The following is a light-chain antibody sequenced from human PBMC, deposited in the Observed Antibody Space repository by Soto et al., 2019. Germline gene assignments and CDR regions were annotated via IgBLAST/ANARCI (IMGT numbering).Light chain of an antibody. V-gene: IGKV3D-15*01. Sequence: VMTQSPATLSVSPGERATLSCRASQSVRSNLAWYQQKPGQAPRLLIYGASTRATGIPARFSGSGSGAEFTLTISSLQSEDFAVYYCQQYDNWPPWTFGQGTKVEIK. CDR1: QSVRSN. CDR3: QQYDNWPPWT. J-gene: IGKJ1*01. CDR2: GAS.